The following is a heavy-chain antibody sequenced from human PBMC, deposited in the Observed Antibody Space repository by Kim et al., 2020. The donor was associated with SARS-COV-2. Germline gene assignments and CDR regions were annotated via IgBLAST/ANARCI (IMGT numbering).Heavy chain of an antibody. CDR3: ARGFGDFWSGWGEAYFDY. J-gene: IGHJ4*02. CDR2: ISYSGST. D-gene: IGHD3-3*01. V-gene: IGHV4-30-4*01. CDR1: GGSISSGNYY. Sequence: SETLSLTCTVSGGSISSGNYYWSWIRQPPGKGLEWIGYISYSGSTYYNPSLKSRVTISVETSKNQFSLKLSSVTPADTAVYFCARGFGDFWSGWGEAYFDYWGQGTLVTVSS.